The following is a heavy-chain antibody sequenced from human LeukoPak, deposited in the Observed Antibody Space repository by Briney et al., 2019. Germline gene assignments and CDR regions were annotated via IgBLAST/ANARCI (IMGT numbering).Heavy chain of an antibody. CDR2: ISWTSGSI. V-gene: IGHV3-9*03. D-gene: IGHD3-10*01. Sequence: GGSLRLSCAASGFTLDDYAMHWVRHAPGKGLEWVSVISWTSGSIGYADSVKGRFTISRDNAKTSLYLQMNSLRAEDMALYYCAKDATPESSDYMDVWGKGTTVTVSS. CDR3: AKDATPESSDYMDV. CDR1: GFTLDDYA. J-gene: IGHJ6*03.